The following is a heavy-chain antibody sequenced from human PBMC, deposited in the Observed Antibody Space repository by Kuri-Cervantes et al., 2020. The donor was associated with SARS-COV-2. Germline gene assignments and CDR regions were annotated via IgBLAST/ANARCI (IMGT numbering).Heavy chain of an antibody. CDR1: GFTFDDYG. D-gene: IGHD3-9*01. V-gene: IGHV3-20*04. J-gene: IGHJ6*03. Sequence: GESLKISCAASGFTFDDYGMSWVRQAPGKGLEWVSGINWNGGSTGYADSVKGRFTISRDNAKNSLYLQMNSLRAEDTAVYYCARRPYYDILTGLLLSPPENYYMDVWGKGTTVTVSS. CDR2: INWNGGST. CDR3: ARRPYYDILTGLLLSPPENYYMDV.